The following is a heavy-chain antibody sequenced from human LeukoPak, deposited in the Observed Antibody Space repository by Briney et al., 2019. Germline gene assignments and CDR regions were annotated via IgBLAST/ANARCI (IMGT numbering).Heavy chain of an antibody. CDR1: GFTFNMFW. CDR2: ISGSGGST. CDR3: AKRTPKTASEGDSA. V-gene: IGHV3-23*01. Sequence: PGGSLRLSCKASGFTFNMFWMAWVRQAPGKGLEWVSAISGSGGSTYYADSVKGRFTISRDNSKNTLYLQMNSLRAEDTAVYYCAKRTPKTASEGDSAWGQGTLVTVSS. D-gene: IGHD2-21*01. J-gene: IGHJ5*02.